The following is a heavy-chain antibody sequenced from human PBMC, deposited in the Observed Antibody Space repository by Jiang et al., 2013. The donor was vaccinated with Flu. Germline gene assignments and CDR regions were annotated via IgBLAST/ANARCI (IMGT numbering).Heavy chain of an antibody. V-gene: IGHV1-69*04. CDR3: ARDLIKYCTNGVCSKYYYYYGMDV. CDR2: IIPILGIA. D-gene: IGHD2-8*01. Sequence: SGAEVKKPGSSVKVSCKASGGTFSSYTISWVRQAPGQGLEWMGRIIPILGIANYAQKFQGRVTITADKSTSTAYMELSSLRSEDTAVYYCARDLIKYCTNGVCSKYYYYYGMDVWGQGTTVTVSS. J-gene: IGHJ6*02. CDR1: GGTFSSYT.